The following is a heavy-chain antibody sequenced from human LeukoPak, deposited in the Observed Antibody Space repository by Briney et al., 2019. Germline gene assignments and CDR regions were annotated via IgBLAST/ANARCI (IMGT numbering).Heavy chain of an antibody. D-gene: IGHD6-19*01. CDR2: ISSSSSTI. CDR1: GFTFSRNS. J-gene: IGHJ4*02. Sequence: GGSLRLSCAASGFTFSRNSMNWVRQAPGEGLEWVSYISSSSSTIYYADSVRGRFTISRDNAKNSLYLQMNSLRAEDTAVYYCASYSGGWYFEYWGQGTLVTVSS. CDR3: ASYSGGWYFEY. V-gene: IGHV3-48*01.